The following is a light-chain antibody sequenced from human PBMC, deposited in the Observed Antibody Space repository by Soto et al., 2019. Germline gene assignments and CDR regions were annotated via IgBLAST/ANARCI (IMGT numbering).Light chain of an antibody. CDR3: QQYGSSPPT. V-gene: IGKV3-20*01. Sequence: EIVLTQSPGTLSLSPGERATLSCRASQSVSSNYLAWYQRKPGQAPRLLIYDASNRATGIPNRFSGSGSGTDFTLTITRLGPEDFVVYYCQQYGSSPPTFGQGTKVEI. CDR2: DAS. J-gene: IGKJ1*01. CDR1: QSVSSNY.